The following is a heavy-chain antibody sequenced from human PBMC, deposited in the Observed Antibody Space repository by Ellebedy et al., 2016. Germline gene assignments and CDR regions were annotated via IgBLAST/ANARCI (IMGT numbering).Heavy chain of an antibody. CDR2: IRNRANRHIT. V-gene: IGHV3-72*01. CDR1: GFTFSYHY. J-gene: IGHJ4*02. D-gene: IGHD6-19*01. CDR3: TRMRDTISSGWLGYD. Sequence: GESLKISCAASGFTFSYHYMDWVRQAPGKGLEWVGRIRNRANRHITEYAASVKGRFTISRDDSQNSLYLQMKSLKTEDTAVYYCTRMRDTISSGWLGYDWGQGTLVTVSS.